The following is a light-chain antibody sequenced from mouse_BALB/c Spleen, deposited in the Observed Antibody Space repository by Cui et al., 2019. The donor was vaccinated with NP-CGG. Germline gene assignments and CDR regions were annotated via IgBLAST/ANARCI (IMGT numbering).Light chain of an antibody. J-gene: IGLJ1*01. CDR1: TGAVTTSNY. Sequence: QPVLTQASAPTTSPGETVKLTCSSSTGAVTTSNYANWVQEKPDNLFTGLIGGTNNRAPGVPARFSGSLIGDKAALTITGAQTEDEAIYFCALWYSNHWVFGGGTKLTVL. CDR2: GTN. CDR3: ALWYSNHWV. V-gene: IGLV1*01.